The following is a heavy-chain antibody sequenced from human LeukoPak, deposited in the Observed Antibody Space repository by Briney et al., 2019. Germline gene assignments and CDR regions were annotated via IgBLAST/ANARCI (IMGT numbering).Heavy chain of an antibody. CDR2: ISAYNGNT. CDR3: ARGGGYCSSTSCPIGGGMDV. Sequence: GASVKVSFTSSGYTFTIYGISWGRQAPGQGLEWMGWISAYNGNTNYSQKLQGRGTMTTDTSTSTAHMELRSLRSDDTAVYYCARGGGYCSSTSCPIGGGMDVWGKGSTVTVSS. J-gene: IGHJ6*04. D-gene: IGHD2-2*01. CDR1: GYTFTIYG. V-gene: IGHV1-18*04.